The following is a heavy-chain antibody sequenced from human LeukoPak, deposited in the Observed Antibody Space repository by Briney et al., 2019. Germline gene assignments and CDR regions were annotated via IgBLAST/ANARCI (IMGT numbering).Heavy chain of an antibody. V-gene: IGHV6-1*01. Sequence: SQTLSLTSAISGDSVSSNSAAWNWLRQSPSRGLEWLGRTYYRSKWYNDYAVTAKSRITINPDTSKNQFSLQLNSETPEDTAVYYCAQGGGSGKGAAAANNIYYGMDVWGKGTTVTVSS. J-gene: IGHJ6*04. CDR3: AQGGGSGKGAAAANNIYYGMDV. D-gene: IGHD6-13*01. CDR2: TYYRSKWYN. CDR1: GDSVSSNSAA.